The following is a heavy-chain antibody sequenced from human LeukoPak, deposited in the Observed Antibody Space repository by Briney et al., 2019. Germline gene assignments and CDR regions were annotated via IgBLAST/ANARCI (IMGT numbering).Heavy chain of an antibody. CDR2: ISGSSGST. J-gene: IGHJ6*02. D-gene: IGHD3-3*01. CDR1: GFTFSSYA. CDR3: AKYYDFWSGYQYTSDYYYYYSMDV. V-gene: IGHV3-23*01. Sequence: GGSLRLSCAASGFTFSSYAMSWVRQAPGKGLEWVSAISGSSGSTYYADSVKGRFTISRDISKNTLYLQMNSLRAGDTAVYYCAKYYDFWSGYQYTSDYYYYYSMDVWGHGTTVTVSS.